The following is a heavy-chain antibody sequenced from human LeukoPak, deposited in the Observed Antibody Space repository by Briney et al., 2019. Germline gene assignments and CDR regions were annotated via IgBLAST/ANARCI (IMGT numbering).Heavy chain of an antibody. CDR1: GYSFTNYW. CDR3: ASGKLPKYRGFDY. CDR2: IYPGDSET. D-gene: IGHD1-26*01. Sequence: GESLKISCKGSGYSFTNYWIGWVRQMPGKGLEWMGIIYPGDSETRYSPSFQGPVTISADKSISTAYLQWSSLKASDTAMYCCASGKLPKYRGFDYWGQGTLVTVSS. J-gene: IGHJ4*02. V-gene: IGHV5-51*01.